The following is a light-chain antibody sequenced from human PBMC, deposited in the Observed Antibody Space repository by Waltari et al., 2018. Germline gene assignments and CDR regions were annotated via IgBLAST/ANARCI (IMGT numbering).Light chain of an antibody. CDR3: QQYYTTPFT. J-gene: IGKJ3*01. CDR1: QSVLYNSNNKNY. CDR2: WAS. V-gene: IGKV4-1*01. Sequence: DIVMTQSPDSLAVSLGERATINCKSSQSVLYNSNNKNYLAWYQQKPGQPPKLLIYWASTRESGVPDRFSGSGSGTDFPLTVSSLQAEDVAVYYCQQYYTTPFTFGPGTKVDI.